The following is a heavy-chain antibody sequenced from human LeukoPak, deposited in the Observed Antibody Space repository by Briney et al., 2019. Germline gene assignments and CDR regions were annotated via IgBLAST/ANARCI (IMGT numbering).Heavy chain of an antibody. J-gene: IGHJ4*02. Sequence: SETLSLTCAIYSESFSGYFWSWIRQPPGKGLEWIGEINHSGSTNYNPSLKSRVTISVDTSKNQFSLKLSSVTAADTAVYYCARDFEDSSGSYDYWGQGTLVTVSS. CDR3: ARDFEDSSGSYDY. V-gene: IGHV4-34*01. D-gene: IGHD3-22*01. CDR2: INHSGST. CDR1: SESFSGYF.